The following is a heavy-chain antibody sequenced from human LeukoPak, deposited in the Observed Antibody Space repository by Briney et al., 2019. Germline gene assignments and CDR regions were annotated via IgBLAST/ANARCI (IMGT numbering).Heavy chain of an antibody. J-gene: IGHJ4*02. CDR2: IKPDGSEK. D-gene: IGHD2-2*01. CDR3: ARIPAVIDYFDY. V-gene: IGHV3-7*03. Sequence: PGGSLRLSCAASGFTFSTHWMSWVRQAPGKGLEWVANIKPDGSEKYYVDSVKGRFTISRDNAKNSLYLQMNSLRAEDTAVYYCARIPAVIDYFDYWGRGALVTVS. CDR1: GFTFSTHW.